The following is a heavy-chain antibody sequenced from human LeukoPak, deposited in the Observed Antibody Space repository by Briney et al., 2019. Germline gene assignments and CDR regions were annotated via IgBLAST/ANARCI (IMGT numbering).Heavy chain of an antibody. CDR3: VRPDRILGVPAAFDA. CDR1: GGSFSDYP. J-gene: IGHJ3*01. V-gene: IGHV1-69*01. D-gene: IGHD3-3*02. Sequence: GSSVKVSCKASGGSFSDYPINWVRQAPGQGLEWLGGIIPKYSASNYAQAFQGRVTITADESTNTVYMEMSGLRPDDTAVYYCVRPDRILGVPAAFDAWGQGTLVAVSS. CDR2: IIPKYSAS.